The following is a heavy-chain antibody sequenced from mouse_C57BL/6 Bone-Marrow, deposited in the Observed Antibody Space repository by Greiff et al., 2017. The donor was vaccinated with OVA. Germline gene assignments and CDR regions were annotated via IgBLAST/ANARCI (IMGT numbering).Heavy chain of an antibody. CDR1: GYSFTDYN. V-gene: IGHV1-39*01. D-gene: IGHD1-1*01. CDR2: INPNYGTT. CDR3: ARAFTTVVPYYFDY. J-gene: IGHJ2*01. Sequence: VQLQQSGPELVKPGDSVKISCKASGYSFTDYNMNWVKQSNGKSLEWIGVINPNYGTTSYNQKFKGKATLTVDQSSSTAYMQLNSLTSEDSAVYYCARAFTTVVPYYFDYWGQGTTLTVSS.